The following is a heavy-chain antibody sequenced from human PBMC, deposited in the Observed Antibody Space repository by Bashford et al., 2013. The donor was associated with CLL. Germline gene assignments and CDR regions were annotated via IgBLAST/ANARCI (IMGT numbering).Heavy chain of an antibody. J-gene: IGHJ4*02. CDR3: ARARGAVAGYFDY. D-gene: IGHD6-19*01. CDR2: IYDSGST. V-gene: IGHV4-59*13. CDR1: GDSFNNYY. Sequence: SETLSLTCTVSGDSFNNYYWSWIRQPPGQGLEWIGYIYDSGSTNYNPSLGSRVTISVDTSKTQFSLKLSSVTAADTAVYYCARARGAVAGYFDYWGQGTLVTVSS.